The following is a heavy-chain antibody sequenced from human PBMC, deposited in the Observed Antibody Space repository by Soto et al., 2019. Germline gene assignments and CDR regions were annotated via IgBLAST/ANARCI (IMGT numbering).Heavy chain of an antibody. CDR1: GFTFSSYG. J-gene: IGHJ6*02. D-gene: IGHD2-15*01. CDR3: ARGGYCSGGSCYYPKGPGDYYGMDV. CDR2: IWYDGSNK. Sequence: GGSLRLSCAASGFTFSSYGMHWVRQAPGKGLEWVAVIWYDGSNKYYADSVKGRFTISRDNSKNTLYLQMNSLRAEDTAVYYCARGGYCSGGSCYYPKGPGDYYGMDVWGQGTTVTVSS. V-gene: IGHV3-33*01.